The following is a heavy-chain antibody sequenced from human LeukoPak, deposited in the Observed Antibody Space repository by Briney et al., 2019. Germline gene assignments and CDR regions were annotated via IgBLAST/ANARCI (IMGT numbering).Heavy chain of an antibody. CDR3: ARRGGYYSFGSGSHFAS. V-gene: IGHV4-4*02. D-gene: IGHD3-10*01. J-gene: IGHJ4*02. CDR2: IHDSGST. Sequence: PSETLSLTCAVSGDSITSGSWWSWVRQSPGKGLEWIGEIHDSGSTNYKTSLRSRLTVYLDKSKNQFSLRLISVTAADTAIYYCARRGGYYSFGSGSHFASWGQGTLVTVSS. CDR1: GDSITSGSW.